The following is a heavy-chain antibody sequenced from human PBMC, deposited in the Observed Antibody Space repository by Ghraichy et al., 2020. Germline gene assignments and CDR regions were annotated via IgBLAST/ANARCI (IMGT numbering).Heavy chain of an antibody. Sequence: SETLSLTCTVSGGSISSYYWSWIRQPPGKGLEWIGYVYHSGSTNYNPSLRSRVNISIDTSKNHFSLKLSSVTASDTAVYYCARVVAAAGIYFDYWGQGTLVTVSS. CDR2: VYHSGST. CDR1: GGSISSYY. D-gene: IGHD6-13*01. CDR3: ARVVAAAGIYFDY. V-gene: IGHV4-59*01. J-gene: IGHJ4*02.